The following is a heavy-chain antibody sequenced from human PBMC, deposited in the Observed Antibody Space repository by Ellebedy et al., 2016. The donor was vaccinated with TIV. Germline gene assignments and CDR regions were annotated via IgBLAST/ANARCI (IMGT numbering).Heavy chain of an antibody. J-gene: IGHJ4*02. V-gene: IGHV4-59*08. CDR3: TSRASGRRDLGRVLYFDY. D-gene: IGHD1-26*01. CDR1: GASINNYY. Sequence: MPSETLSLTCNVSGASINNYYLNWIRQSPGKGLEWIGDMSYSGSTNYNPSLKIRVTISVDTSKNQFSLNLSSVTAADTAVYYCTSRASGRRDLGRVLYFDYWGQGTLVTVSS. CDR2: MSYSGST.